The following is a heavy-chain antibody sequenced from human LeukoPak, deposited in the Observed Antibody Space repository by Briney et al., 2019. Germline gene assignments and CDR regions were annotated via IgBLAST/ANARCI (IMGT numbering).Heavy chain of an antibody. D-gene: IGHD6-19*01. Sequence: PGGSLRLSCAASGFTFGSHAMSWVRQAPGKGLEWVSRISDSGGSTIYADSVKGRFTISRDNSKNTPYLQMNSLGAEDTAVYYCAKEDSGWFYFDYWGQETLVTVSS. CDR1: GFTFGSHA. CDR3: AKEDSGWFYFDY. J-gene: IGHJ4*02. V-gene: IGHV3-23*01. CDR2: ISDSGGST.